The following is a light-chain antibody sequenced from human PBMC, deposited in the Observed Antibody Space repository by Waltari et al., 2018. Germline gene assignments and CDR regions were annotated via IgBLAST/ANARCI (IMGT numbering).Light chain of an antibody. J-gene: IGKJ2*03. V-gene: IGKV1-39*01. CDR1: QTITTS. Sequence: DIQMTQSPSSLSASVGDRVTITCRASQTITTSLNWYQHKPGRAPRLLIYAASTLQSGVPSRFSGIGSGTDFTLTISTLQTEDFATYYCQQNYDTPYSFGQGTNLEIK. CDR2: AAS. CDR3: QQNYDTPYS.